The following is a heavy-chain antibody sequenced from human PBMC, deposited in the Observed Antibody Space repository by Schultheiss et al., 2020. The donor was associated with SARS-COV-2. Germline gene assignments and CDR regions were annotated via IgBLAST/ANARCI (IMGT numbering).Heavy chain of an antibody. D-gene: IGHD3-9*01. Sequence: GGSLRLSCAASGFTFSSYAMSWVRQAPGKGLEWVSAISGSGGSTYYADSVKGRFTISRDNSKNTLYLQMNSLRAEDTAVYYCAKVGRRYFDWLPDYWGQGTLVTVSS. CDR3: AKVGRRYFDWLPDY. CDR2: ISGSGGST. J-gene: IGHJ4*02. CDR1: GFTFSSYA. V-gene: IGHV3-23*01.